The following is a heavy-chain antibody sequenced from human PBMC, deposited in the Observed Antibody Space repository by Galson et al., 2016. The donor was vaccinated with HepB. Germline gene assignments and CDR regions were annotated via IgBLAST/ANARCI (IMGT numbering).Heavy chain of an antibody. J-gene: IGHJ4*02. CDR1: GFTFSTFW. CDR2: IKQDGSEI. D-gene: IGHD1-7*01. CDR3: ARYNWKYAPCDN. V-gene: IGHV3-7*01. Sequence: SLRLSCAVSGFTFSTFWMSWVRQAPGKGLEWVANIKQDGSEIFYMDSVEGRFTISRDNAKNSLYLQMNSLRAEDTAVYYCARYNWKYAPCDNWGQGTLVTVSS.